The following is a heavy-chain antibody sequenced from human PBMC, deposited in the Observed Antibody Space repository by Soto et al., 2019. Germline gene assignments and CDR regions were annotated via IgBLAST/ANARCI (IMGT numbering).Heavy chain of an antibody. D-gene: IGHD2-15*01. Sequence: SETLSLTYTVSGGSISSFYWIWISKPPGKGLEWIGFIYYSGSTNYNPSLKSRVTISVDTSKNQFSLKLSSVTAADTAVYYCARDRDVGYCSGGSCYSGDNKALDIWVQGTIVTVSS. CDR3: ARDRDVGYCSGGSCYSGDNKALDI. J-gene: IGHJ3*02. CDR1: GGSISSFY. V-gene: IGHV4-59*01. CDR2: IYYSGST.